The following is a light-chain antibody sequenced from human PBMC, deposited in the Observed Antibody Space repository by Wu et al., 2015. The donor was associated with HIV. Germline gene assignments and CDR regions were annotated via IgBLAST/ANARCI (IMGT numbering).Light chain of an antibody. V-gene: IGKV1-39*02. CDR2: AAS. CDR3: QQYATSLLT. Sequence: SVGDRVTITCRTSQSLSSFLNWYQQKPGKAPKLLIFAASTLQSGVPSRFSGSGFGTDFTLTISSLRPEDFAVYYCQQYATSLLTFGGGTKVEIK. J-gene: IGKJ4*01. CDR1: QSLSSF.